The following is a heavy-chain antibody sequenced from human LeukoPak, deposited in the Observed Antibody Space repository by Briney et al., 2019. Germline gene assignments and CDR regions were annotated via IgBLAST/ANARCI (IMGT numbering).Heavy chain of an antibody. CDR2: IYYSGST. D-gene: IGHD6-13*01. CDR3: ARDRGIAAAGTTHQFDP. V-gene: IGHV4-39*07. CDR1: GGSISSSSYY. J-gene: IGHJ5*02. Sequence: SETLSLTCTVSGGSISSSSYYWGWIRQPPGKGLEWIGSIYYSGSTYYNPSLKSRVTISVDTSKNQFSLKLSSVTAADTAVYYCARDRGIAAAGTTHQFDPWGQGTLVTVSS.